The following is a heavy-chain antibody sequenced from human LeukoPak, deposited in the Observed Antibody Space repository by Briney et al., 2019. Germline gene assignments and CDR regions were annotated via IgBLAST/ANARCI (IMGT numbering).Heavy chain of an antibody. D-gene: IGHD6-19*01. Sequence: PGGSLRLSCLASGFTFRSYGMHWVRQAPGKGLEWVAVISYDGSNKYYADSVKGRFTISRDNSKNTLYLQMNSLRAEDTAVYYCARAEGASVAVAGYNYYYGMDVWGQGTTVTVSS. CDR1: GFTFRSYG. CDR3: ARAEGASVAVAGYNYYYGMDV. CDR2: ISYDGSNK. V-gene: IGHV3-30*03. J-gene: IGHJ6*02.